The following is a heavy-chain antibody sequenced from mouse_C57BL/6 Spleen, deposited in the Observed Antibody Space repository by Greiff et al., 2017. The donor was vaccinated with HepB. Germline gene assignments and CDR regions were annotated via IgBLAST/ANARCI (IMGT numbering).Heavy chain of an antibody. CDR1: GFTFSDYG. V-gene: IGHV5-17*01. D-gene: IGHD2-2*01. Sequence: EVKLMESGGGLVKPGGSLKLSCAASGFTFSDYGMHWVRQAPEKGLEWVAYISSGSSTIYYADTVKGRFTISRDNAKNTLFLQMTSLRSEDTAMYYCARWLPYYYAMDYWGQGTSVTVSS. CDR3: ARWLPYYYAMDY. CDR2: ISSGSSTI. J-gene: IGHJ4*01.